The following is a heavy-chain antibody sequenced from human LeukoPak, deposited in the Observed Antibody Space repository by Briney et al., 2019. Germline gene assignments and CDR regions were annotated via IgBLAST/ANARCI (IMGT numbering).Heavy chain of an antibody. CDR2: IYYSGST. J-gene: IGHJ4*02. CDR3: ARDSVAATKHGEEYYFDY. Sequence: SETLSLTCTVSGDSVSSGSYYWSWIRQPPGKGLERIGYIYYSGSTNYNPSLKSRVTISVDTSKNQFSQKLSSVTAADTAVYYCARDSVAATKHGEEYYFDYWGQGTLVTVSS. CDR1: GDSVSSGSYY. V-gene: IGHV4-61*01. D-gene: IGHD2-15*01.